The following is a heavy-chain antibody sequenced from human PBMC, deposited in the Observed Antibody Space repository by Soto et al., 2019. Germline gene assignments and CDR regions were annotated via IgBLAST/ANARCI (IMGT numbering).Heavy chain of an antibody. V-gene: IGHV3-23*01. CDR3: AKVVPRASLEVVTPSYYGIGV. Sequence: EVPLLESGGGLVQPGGSLRLSCAASGFTFSTYAMNWVRKARGKGLEWVSGISGGGDSTHYADSVKGRFTISRDNSKNTLNLQMNGLSAEDTAIYCCAKVVPRASLEVVTPSYYGIGVWGQGTTDTVSS. D-gene: IGHD3-16*01. J-gene: IGHJ6*02. CDR2: ISGGGDST. CDR1: GFTFSTYA.